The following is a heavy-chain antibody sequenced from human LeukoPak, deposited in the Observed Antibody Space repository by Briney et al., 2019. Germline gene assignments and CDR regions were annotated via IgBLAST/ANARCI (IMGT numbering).Heavy chain of an antibody. CDR3: ARIRGTRYYYYGMDV. CDR1: GGSISSGGYY. D-gene: IGHD3-16*01. CDR2: IYYSGST. V-gene: IGHV4-31*03. J-gene: IGHJ6*02. Sequence: TLSLTCTVSGGSISSGGYYWSWIRQHPGKGLEWIGYIYYSGSTYYNPSLKSRVTISVDTSKNQFSLKLSSVTAADTAVYYCARIRGTRYYYYGMDVWGQGTTVTVSS.